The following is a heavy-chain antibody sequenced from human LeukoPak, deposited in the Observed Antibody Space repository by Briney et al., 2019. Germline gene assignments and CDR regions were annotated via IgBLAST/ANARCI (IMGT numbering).Heavy chain of an antibody. D-gene: IGHD3-3*01. Sequence: GESLKISCKGSGYSFTSYWIGWVRQMPGKGLEWMGIIYPGDSDTRYSPSFQGQVTISADKSVSTAYLQWSSLKASDTAMYYCARQRWDGTIFGVVIIPNWFDPWGQGTLVTVSS. V-gene: IGHV5-51*01. J-gene: IGHJ5*02. CDR2: IYPGDSDT. CDR1: GYSFTSYW. CDR3: ARQRWDGTIFGVVIIPNWFDP.